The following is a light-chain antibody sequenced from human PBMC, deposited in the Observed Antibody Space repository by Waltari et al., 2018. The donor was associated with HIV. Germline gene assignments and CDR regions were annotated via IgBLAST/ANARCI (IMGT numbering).Light chain of an antibody. J-gene: IGKJ1*01. V-gene: IGKV3-15*01. Sequence: EIVMTQSPATLSVSPGEGVTLSCRASQSVGSNLAWYQQKPGRAPSLLVYSASTRATGIPARFSGSGSGTEFTLTISSLQSEDFAVYYCQQYINWPPWSFGQGTKVEIK. CDR3: QQYINWPPWS. CDR2: SAS. CDR1: QSVGSN.